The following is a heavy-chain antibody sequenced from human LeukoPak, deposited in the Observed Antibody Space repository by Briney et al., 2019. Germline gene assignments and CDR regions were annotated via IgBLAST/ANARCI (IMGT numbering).Heavy chain of an antibody. CDR2: VSSGATTI. Sequence: PGGSLRLSCAASGFSFRDHYIHWIRQAPGKGLEWVSYVSSGATTIYYADSVKGRFTISRDNAKNSLYLQMNSLRAEDTAVYYCARVNYYGSGSPYYYYGMDVWGQGTTVTVSS. J-gene: IGHJ6*02. V-gene: IGHV3-11*04. CDR3: ARVNYYGSGSPYYYYGMDV. D-gene: IGHD3-10*01. CDR1: GFSFRDHY.